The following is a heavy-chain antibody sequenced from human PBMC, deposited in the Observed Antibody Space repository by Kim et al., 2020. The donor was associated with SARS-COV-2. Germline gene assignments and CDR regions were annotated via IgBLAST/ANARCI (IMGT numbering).Heavy chain of an antibody. D-gene: IGHD3-22*01. Sequence: SETLSPTCTVSGGSISSYYWSWIRQPPGKGLEWIGYIYYSGSTNYNPSLKSRVTISVDTSKNQFSLKLSSVTAADTAVYYCARLSLNYYDSSGSDYWGQGTLVTVSS. CDR2: IYYSGST. J-gene: IGHJ4*02. CDR3: ARLSLNYYDSSGSDY. CDR1: GGSISSYY. V-gene: IGHV4-59*08.